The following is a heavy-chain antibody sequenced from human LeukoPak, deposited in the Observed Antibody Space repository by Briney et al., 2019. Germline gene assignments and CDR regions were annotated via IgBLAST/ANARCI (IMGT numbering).Heavy chain of an antibody. CDR2: IKSKTDGGTT. CDR3: TTDSSGWYVGYFDY. V-gene: IGHV3-15*01. Sequence: GGSLRLSCAASGFTFSNAWMSWVRQAPGKGLEWVGRIKSKTDGGTTDYAAPVKGRFTISRDDSKNTLYLQMNSLKTEDTAVYYCTTDSSGWYVGYFDYWGQGTLVTVSS. J-gene: IGHJ4*02. D-gene: IGHD6-19*01. CDR1: GFTFSNAW.